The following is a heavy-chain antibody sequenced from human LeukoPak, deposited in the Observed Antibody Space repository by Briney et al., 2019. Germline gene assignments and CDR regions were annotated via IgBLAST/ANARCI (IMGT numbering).Heavy chain of an antibody. V-gene: IGHV4-39*01. D-gene: IGHD3-10*01. CDR2: IYYSGST. CDR3: ARQRSTITMIRGGLDWFDP. CDR1: GGSISSSSYY. J-gene: IGHJ5*02. Sequence: SETLSLTCTVSGGSISSSSYYWGWIRQPPGKGLEWIGSIYYSGSTYYNPSLKSRVTISVDTSKNQFSLKLSSVTAADTAVYYCARQRSTITMIRGGLDWFDPWGQGTLVTVSS.